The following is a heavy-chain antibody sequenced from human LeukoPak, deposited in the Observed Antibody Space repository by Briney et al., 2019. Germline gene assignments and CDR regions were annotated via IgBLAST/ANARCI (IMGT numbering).Heavy chain of an antibody. V-gene: IGHV4-4*02. CDR1: GAFIDSNNW. CDR2: IFHSGST. J-gene: IGHJ5*02. D-gene: IGHD3-10*01. Sequence: ASGTLSLTCAVSGAFIDSNNWWSWVRQTPGKGLEWIAEIFHSGSTNYNPSLKSRVTISLDESKNQFSLQLISVTAADTAVYYCASDYYGSGRLDPWGQGTLVTVSS. CDR3: ASDYYGSGRLDP.